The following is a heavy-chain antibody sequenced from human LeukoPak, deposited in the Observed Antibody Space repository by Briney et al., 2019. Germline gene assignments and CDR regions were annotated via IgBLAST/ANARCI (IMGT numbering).Heavy chain of an antibody. V-gene: IGHV4-30-4*01. CDR3: ARVVEQAGYSYGDDAFDI. CDR1: GGSISSGDYY. Sequence: SETLSLTCTVSGGSISSGDYYWSWIRQPPGKGLEWIGYIYYSGSTYYNPSLKSRVTISVDTSKNQISLKLSSVTAADTAVYYCARVVEQAGYSYGDDAFDIWGQGTMVTVSS. D-gene: IGHD5-18*01. CDR2: IYYSGST. J-gene: IGHJ3*02.